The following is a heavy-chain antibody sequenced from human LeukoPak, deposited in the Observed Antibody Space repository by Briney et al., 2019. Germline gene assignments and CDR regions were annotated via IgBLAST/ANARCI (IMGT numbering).Heavy chain of an antibody. CDR2: ISSYNGNT. V-gene: IGHV1-18*01. J-gene: IGHJ4*02. CDR3: ARGDYGDY. Sequence: ASVEVSCKASGYTFTTYGISWVRQAPGQGLEWMGWISSYNGNTDYAQKLQGRITMTTDTSTSTAYMELRSLISDDTAVYYCARGDYGDYWGQGTLVTVSS. CDR1: GYTFTTYG.